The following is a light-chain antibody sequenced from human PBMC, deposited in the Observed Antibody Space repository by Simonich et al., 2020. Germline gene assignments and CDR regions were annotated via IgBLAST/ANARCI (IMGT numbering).Light chain of an antibody. Sequence: QSALTQPASGSGSPGQSITISCTGTSSDVGGYNYVSWYQQNQGKAPKLMIYDVSNRPSGVSNRFSGSKSGNTASLTISELQAEDEADYYCSSYTSSSLVVFGGGTKLTVL. CDR2: DVS. J-gene: IGLJ2*01. CDR3: SSYTSSSLVV. V-gene: IGLV2-14*03. CDR1: SSDVGGYNY.